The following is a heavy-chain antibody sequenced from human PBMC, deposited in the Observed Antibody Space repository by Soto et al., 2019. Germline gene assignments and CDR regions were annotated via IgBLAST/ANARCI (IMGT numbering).Heavy chain of an antibody. CDR2: IYYSGST. CDR3: AREDSTSYYFDF. CDR1: GGSIKSYY. V-gene: IGHV4-59*01. D-gene: IGHD2-2*01. Sequence: SETLSLTCTVSGGSIKSYYWSWIRQPPGKGLEWIGYIYYSGSTSYNPSLKSRVTISVYTSKNQFSLRLSSVTAADTAVYYCAREDSTSYYFDFWGQGALVTVSS. J-gene: IGHJ4*02.